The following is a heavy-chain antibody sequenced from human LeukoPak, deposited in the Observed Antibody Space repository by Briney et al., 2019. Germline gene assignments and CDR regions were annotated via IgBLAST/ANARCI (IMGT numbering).Heavy chain of an antibody. Sequence: SGPALVKPTQTLTLTCTFSGFSLSTSGMRVSWIRQPPGKALEWLACIDWDDDKFYSTSLKTRLTISKDTSKNQVVLTMTNMDPVDTATYYCARIGDPYSSSWYYFDYWGQGTLVTVSS. D-gene: IGHD6-13*01. CDR3: ARIGDPYSSSWYYFDY. CDR2: IDWDDDK. V-gene: IGHV2-70*04. CDR1: GFSLSTSGMR. J-gene: IGHJ4*02.